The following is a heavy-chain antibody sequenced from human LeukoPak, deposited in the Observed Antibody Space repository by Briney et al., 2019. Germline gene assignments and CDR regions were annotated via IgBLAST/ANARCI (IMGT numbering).Heavy chain of an antibody. V-gene: IGHV3-64*01. Sequence: GGSLRLSCAASGFTFSSYAMHWVRQAPGKGLEYVSAISSNGGSTYCANPVKGRFTISRDNSKNTLYLQMGSLRAEDMAVYYCARTMRDSSSSFYDYWGQGTLVTVSS. CDR1: GFTFSSYA. J-gene: IGHJ4*02. CDR2: ISSNGGST. CDR3: ARTMRDSSSSFYDY. D-gene: IGHD6-6*01.